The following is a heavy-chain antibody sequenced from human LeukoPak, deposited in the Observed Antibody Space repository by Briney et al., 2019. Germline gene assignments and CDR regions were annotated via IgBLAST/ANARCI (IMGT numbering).Heavy chain of an antibody. D-gene: IGHD6-13*01. J-gene: IGHJ3*02. CDR2: IRYDGSNK. Sequence: QPGGSLRLSCAASGFTFSSYGMHWVRQAPGKGLEWVAFIRYDGSNKYYADSVKGRFTISRDNSKNTLYLQMNSLRAEDTAVYYCAKDLSSSWFREIAFDIWGQGTMVTVSS. V-gene: IGHV3-30*02. CDR3: AKDLSSSWFREIAFDI. CDR1: GFTFSSYG.